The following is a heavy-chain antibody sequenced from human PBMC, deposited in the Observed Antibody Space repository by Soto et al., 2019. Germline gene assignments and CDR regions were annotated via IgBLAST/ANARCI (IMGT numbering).Heavy chain of an antibody. CDR2: IIPIFGTA. J-gene: IGHJ6*02. CDR1: GGTFSSYA. CDR3: ARDHRSGYEDYYYYGMDV. V-gene: IGHV1-69*13. D-gene: IGHD5-12*01. Sequence: ASVKVSCKASGGTFSSYAISWVRQAPGQGLEWMGGIIPIFGTANYAQKFQGRVTITADESTSTAYMELSSLRSEDTAVYYCARDHRSGYEDYYYYGMDVWGQGTTVTGSS.